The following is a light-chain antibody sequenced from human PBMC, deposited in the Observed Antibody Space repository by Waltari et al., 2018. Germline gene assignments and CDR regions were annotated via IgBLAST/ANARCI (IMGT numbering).Light chain of an antibody. CDR1: RDIEW. CDR2: DAS. Sequence: DIQLTQSPSFVSAAVGDRVTITCRASRDIEWLGWYQQKPGKAPNILIPDASGSQSVVPSRFSGSGSGTDFTLTISSLQPEDFASYYCQQADIFPLTFGGGTKVEIK. CDR3: QQADIFPLT. V-gene: IGKV1-12*01. J-gene: IGKJ4*01.